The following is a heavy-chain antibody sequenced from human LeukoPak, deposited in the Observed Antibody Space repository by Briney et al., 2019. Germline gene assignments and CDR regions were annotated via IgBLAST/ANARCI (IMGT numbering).Heavy chain of an antibody. CDR2: IYPGDSDT. Sequence: GKSLKISCKGSGYSFTSYWIGWVRQMPGKGLEWIGIIYPGDSDTRYSPSFQGQVTISADKSISTAYLQWSSLKASDTAMYYCARAYYDYVWGSQYYFDYWGQGTLVTVSS. CDR3: ARAYYDYVWGSQYYFDY. V-gene: IGHV5-51*01. J-gene: IGHJ4*02. D-gene: IGHD3-16*01. CDR1: GYSFTSYW.